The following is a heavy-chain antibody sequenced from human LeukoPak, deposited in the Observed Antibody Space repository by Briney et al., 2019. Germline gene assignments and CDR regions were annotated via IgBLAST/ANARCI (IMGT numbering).Heavy chain of an antibody. Sequence: PGGSLRLSCAASGFAFSSYAMNWVRQAPGKGLEWVSLISGSGGSTYYADSVKGRFTISRDNSKNTLSLQMNSLRVEDTAVYYCAKAPICSSTSCRYWYFDLWGRGTLVTVSS. J-gene: IGHJ2*01. D-gene: IGHD2-2*01. CDR3: AKAPICSSTSCRYWYFDL. CDR2: ISGSGGST. CDR1: GFAFSSYA. V-gene: IGHV3-23*01.